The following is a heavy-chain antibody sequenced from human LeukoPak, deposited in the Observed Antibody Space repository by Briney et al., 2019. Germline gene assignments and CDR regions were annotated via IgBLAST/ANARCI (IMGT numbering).Heavy chain of an antibody. CDR3: ARRGLYCSSTNCYDY. CDR2: IYPGDSDT. CDR1: GYRFTTYW. V-gene: IGHV5-51*01. J-gene: IGHJ4*02. D-gene: IGHD2-2*01. Sequence: RGESLKISCKGSGYRFTTYWIGWVRQVPGKGLEWMGVIYPGDSDTRYSPSFQGQVTISADKSISTAYLQWSSLKDSDTAMYYCARRGLYCSSTNCYDYWGQGTLVTVSS.